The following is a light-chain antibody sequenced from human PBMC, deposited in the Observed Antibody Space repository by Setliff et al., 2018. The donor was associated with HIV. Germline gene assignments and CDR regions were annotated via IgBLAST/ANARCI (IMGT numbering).Light chain of an antibody. Sequence: QSVLTQPASVSGSPGQPITISCTGTSSDVGRYNLVSWYQQHTGKAPKLMIYQATQRPSGVSNRFSGSKSGNTASLTISGLQAEDEADYYCCSNTGSNTYVFGTGTKV. J-gene: IGLJ1*01. V-gene: IGLV2-23*01. CDR1: SSDVGRYNL. CDR2: QAT. CDR3: CSNTGSNTYV.